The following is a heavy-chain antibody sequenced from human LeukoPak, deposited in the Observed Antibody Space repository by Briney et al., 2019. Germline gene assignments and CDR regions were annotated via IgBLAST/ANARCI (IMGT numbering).Heavy chain of an antibody. V-gene: IGHV3-53*01. J-gene: IGHJ4*02. CDR1: GFTVSSNY. Sequence: GGSLRLSCAASGFTVSSNYMSWVRQAPGKGLEWVSVIYSGGSTYYADSVKGRFTISRDNSKNTLYLQMNSLIAEDTTAYYSSRGTCIQLDYWGQGTLVTVSS. D-gene: IGHD5-18*01. CDR2: IYSGGST. CDR3: SRGTCIQLDY.